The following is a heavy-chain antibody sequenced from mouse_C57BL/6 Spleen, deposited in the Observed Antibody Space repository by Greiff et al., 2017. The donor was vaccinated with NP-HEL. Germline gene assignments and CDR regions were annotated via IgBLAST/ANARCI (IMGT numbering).Heavy chain of an antibody. J-gene: IGHJ4*01. CDR1: GFTFSDYG. Sequence: EVKLMESGGGLVKPGGSLKLSCAASGFTFSDYGMHWVRQAPEKGLEWVAYISSGSSTIYYADTVKGRFTISRDNAKNTLFLQMTSLRSEDTAMYYCARHDGSGYAMDYWGQGTPVTVSS. V-gene: IGHV5-17*01. CDR3: ARHDGSGYAMDY. D-gene: IGHD1-1*01. CDR2: ISSGSSTI.